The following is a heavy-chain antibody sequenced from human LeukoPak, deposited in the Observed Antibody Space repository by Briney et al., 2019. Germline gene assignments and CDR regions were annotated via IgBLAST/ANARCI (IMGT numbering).Heavy chain of an antibody. CDR3: AREDYGDYGAFDY. D-gene: IGHD4-17*01. CDR1: GGSISSSSYY. V-gene: IGHV4-61*02. CDR2: IYTSGST. J-gene: IGHJ4*02. Sequence: SETLSLTCTVSGGSISSSSYYWSWIRLPAGKGLEWIGRIYTSGSTNYNPSLKSRVTMSVDTSKNQFSLKLSSVTAADTAVYYCAREDYGDYGAFDYWGQGTLVTVSS.